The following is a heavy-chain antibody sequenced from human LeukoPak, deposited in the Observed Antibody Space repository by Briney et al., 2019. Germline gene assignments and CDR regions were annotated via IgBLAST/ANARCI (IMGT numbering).Heavy chain of an antibody. D-gene: IGHD2-15*01. CDR1: LFTSCSYN. V-gene: IGHV3-21*01. CDR2: VSTTSRYT. J-gene: IGHJ6*02. CDR3: ARDCGGSCESGQTYFSYYCYGMDV. Sequence: GGSPRDSSAPSLFTSCSYNMNCVSEAPRKGVGWVSSVSTTSRYTYYADTLKSRFTLSRDNAKNSLFLQVNSLSDEDTAVYYCARDCGGSCESGQTYFSYYCYGMDVWGQGATVTVSS.